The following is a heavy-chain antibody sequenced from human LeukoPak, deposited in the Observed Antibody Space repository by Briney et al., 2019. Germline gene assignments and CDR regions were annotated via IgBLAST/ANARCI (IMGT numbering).Heavy chain of an antibody. CDR3: ARECDSSGYGLTYYFDY. CDR1: GYTFTSYY. J-gene: IGHJ4*02. CDR2: INPSGGST. Sequence: ASVKVSCKASGYTFTSYYMHWVRQATGQGLEWMGIINPSGGSTSYAQKFQGRVTMTRDTSTSTVYMELSSLRSEDTAVYYCARECDSSGYGLTYYFDYWGQGTLVTVSS. D-gene: IGHD3-22*01. V-gene: IGHV1-46*01.